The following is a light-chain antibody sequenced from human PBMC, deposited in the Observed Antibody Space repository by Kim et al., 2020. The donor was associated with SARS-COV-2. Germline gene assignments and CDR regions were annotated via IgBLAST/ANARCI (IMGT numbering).Light chain of an antibody. V-gene: IGLV3-1*01. Sequence: SYELTQPPSVSVSPGQTAYITCSGNKLGDKYVCWYQQKPGLSPVLVIYQDNKRHSGIPERFSGSNSGNTATLTISGTQAMEEADYYCQAWDSSTVVFGGGTQLTVL. CDR3: QAWDSSTVV. J-gene: IGLJ2*01. CDR2: QDN. CDR1: KLGDKY.